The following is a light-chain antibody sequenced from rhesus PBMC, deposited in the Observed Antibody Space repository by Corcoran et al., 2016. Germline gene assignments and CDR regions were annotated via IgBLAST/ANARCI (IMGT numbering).Light chain of an antibody. CDR2: GPS. J-gene: IGKJ1*01. Sequence: EIVMTQSPATLSLSPGERATLSCRASQSVSSYVAWYQQKPEQAPRLRIYGPSSRATGIPDRFSGRGAGTDVTLTISSLQPEDFATYYCLQYNSDPWTFGQGTKVEIK. CDR1: QSVSSY. V-gene: IGKV3S9*01. CDR3: LQYNSDPWT.